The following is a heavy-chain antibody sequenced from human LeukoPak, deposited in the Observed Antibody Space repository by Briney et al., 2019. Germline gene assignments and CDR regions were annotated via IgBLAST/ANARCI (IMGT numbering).Heavy chain of an antibody. CDR3: ARDCPYSSSWYPSGLSY. J-gene: IGHJ4*02. CDR1: GGSLSSSSYY. CDR2: IYYSRST. D-gene: IGHD6-13*01. V-gene: IGHV4-39*06. Sequence: SETLSLTCTVSGGSLSSSSYYWGWIRQPPGKGLEWFGGIYYSRSTYYNPSLNSRVTISVDTSKNQFTLKLSSVTAAEPAVYYCARDCPYSSSWYPSGLSYWGQGTLVTVSS.